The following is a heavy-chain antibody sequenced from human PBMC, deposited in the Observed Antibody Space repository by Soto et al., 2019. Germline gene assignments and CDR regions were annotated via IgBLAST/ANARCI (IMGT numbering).Heavy chain of an antibody. CDR3: ARAGDDCGTVKCYMIYF. CDR1: GYTFSSYA. V-gene: IGHV1-3*04. Sequence: GASVKVSCKASGYTFSSYAIHWVRQAPGQRPEWMGWINTGNGKTKYAENFQGRATMTRDTSASTAYMELNSLRSDDTAVYYCARAGDDCGTVKCYMIYFWGQGTQVTVSS. D-gene: IGHD2-21*01. J-gene: IGHJ4*02. CDR2: INTGNGKT.